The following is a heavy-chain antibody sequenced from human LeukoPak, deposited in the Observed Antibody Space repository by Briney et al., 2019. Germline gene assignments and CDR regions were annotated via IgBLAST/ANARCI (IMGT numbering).Heavy chain of an antibody. CDR3: VAAAEPYYFDY. CDR1: GFTFSSYW. J-gene: IGHJ4*02. V-gene: IGHV3-7*01. Sequence: GGSLRLSCAASGFTFSSYWMSWVRQAPGKGLEWVANIKQDGSEKYYVDSVKGRFTIPRDNAKNSLYLQMNSLRAEDTAVYYCVAAAEPYYFDYWGQGTLVTVSS. D-gene: IGHD6-13*01. CDR2: IKQDGSEK.